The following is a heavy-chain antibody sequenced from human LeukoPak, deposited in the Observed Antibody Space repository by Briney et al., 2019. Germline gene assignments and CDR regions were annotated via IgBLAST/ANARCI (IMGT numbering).Heavy chain of an antibody. J-gene: IGHJ6*03. CDR2: ISWNSGSI. Sequence: GRSLRLSCAASGFTFDDYAMHWVRQAPGKGLEWVSGISWNSGSIGYADSVKSRFTISRDNAKNSLYLQMNSLRAEDMALYYCAKAIGEQLGDYYMDVWGKGTTVTVSS. CDR3: AKAIGEQLGDYYMDV. CDR1: GFTFDDYA. D-gene: IGHD6-6*01. V-gene: IGHV3-9*03.